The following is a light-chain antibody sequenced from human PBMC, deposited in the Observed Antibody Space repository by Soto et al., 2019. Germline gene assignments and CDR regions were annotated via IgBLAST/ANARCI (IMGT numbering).Light chain of an antibody. Sequence: EIVLTQSPATLSLSPGERATLSCRASQSISSYLAWYQQKPGQAPRLLIYDASNRATGIPARFSGSESGTDVTLTISSLEPEDFAVYYCQQRSNWPPYTFGQGTKLEIK. CDR1: QSISSY. CDR2: DAS. V-gene: IGKV3-11*01. CDR3: QQRSNWPPYT. J-gene: IGKJ2*01.